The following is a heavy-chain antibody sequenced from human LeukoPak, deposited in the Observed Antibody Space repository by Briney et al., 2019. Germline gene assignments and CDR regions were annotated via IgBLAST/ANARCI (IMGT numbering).Heavy chain of an antibody. D-gene: IGHD6-19*01. Sequence: GGSLRLSCVASGXIFSDYWLSWVRQAPGKGLEWVANIKEGGMEKYYADSVKARFTIPRAHAKNSLSLQMNRLRAEDTAVYYCARDNDGSGWVYWGQGTLVTVSS. CDR2: IKEGGMEK. V-gene: IGHV3-7*04. CDR3: ARDNDGSGWVY. J-gene: IGHJ4*02. CDR1: GXIFSDYW.